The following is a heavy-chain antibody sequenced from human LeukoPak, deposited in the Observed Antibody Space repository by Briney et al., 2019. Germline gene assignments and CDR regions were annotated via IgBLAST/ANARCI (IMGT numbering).Heavy chain of an antibody. D-gene: IGHD3-3*01. CDR1: GFTFDIFG. J-gene: IGHJ4*02. Sequence: GGSLRLSCAASGFTFDIFGMNWVRQAPGKGLEWVSRISTTIDNTYYADSVKGRFTISRDNSINTLYLQMNSLRADDTAIYYCAKGTVRFLEWGQRGYFDYWGQGALVTVSS. CDR3: AKGTVRFLEWGQRGYFDY. CDR2: ISTTIDNT. V-gene: IGHV3-23*01.